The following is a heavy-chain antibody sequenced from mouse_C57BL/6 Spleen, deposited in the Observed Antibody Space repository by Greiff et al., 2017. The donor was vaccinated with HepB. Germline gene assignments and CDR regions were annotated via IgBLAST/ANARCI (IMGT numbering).Heavy chain of an antibody. CDR1: GYTFTDYY. Sequence: VQLQQSGPELVKPGASVKISCKASGYTFTDYYMNWVKQSHGKSLEWIGDINPNNGGTSYNQKFKGKATLTVDKSSSTAYMELRSLISEDSAVYYCARSPSYYYGSSYEGFAYWGQGTLVTVSA. CDR3: ARSPSYYYGSSYEGFAY. CDR2: INPNNGGT. J-gene: IGHJ3*01. V-gene: IGHV1-26*01. D-gene: IGHD1-1*01.